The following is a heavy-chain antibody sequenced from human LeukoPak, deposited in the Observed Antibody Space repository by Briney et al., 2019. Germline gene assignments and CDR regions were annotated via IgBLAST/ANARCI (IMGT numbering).Heavy chain of an antibody. CDR3: ARDDGGDSSGYNTIDY. V-gene: IGHV1-2*06. Sequence: ASVKVSCKASGYTFTGYYMHWVRQAPGQGLEYMGRINPNSGGTNYAQKFQGRVTMTRDMSISTAYMELSRLRSDDTAMYYCARDDGGDSSGYNTIDYWGQGTLVTVSS. CDR2: INPNSGGT. D-gene: IGHD3-22*01. J-gene: IGHJ4*02. CDR1: GYTFTGYY.